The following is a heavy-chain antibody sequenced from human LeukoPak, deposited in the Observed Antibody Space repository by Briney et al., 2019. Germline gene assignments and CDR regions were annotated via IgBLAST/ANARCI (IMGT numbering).Heavy chain of an antibody. CDR2: INPNSGGT. Sequence: GASVKVSCKASGYTFTGYYMHWVRQAPGQGLEWMGWINPNSGGTNYAQKFQGRVTMTRDTSISTAYMELSRLRSDDTAVYYCARDLGYNWNDRGFDYWGQGTLVTVSS. V-gene: IGHV1-2*02. J-gene: IGHJ4*02. D-gene: IGHD1-1*01. CDR3: ARDLGYNWNDRGFDY. CDR1: GYTFTGYY.